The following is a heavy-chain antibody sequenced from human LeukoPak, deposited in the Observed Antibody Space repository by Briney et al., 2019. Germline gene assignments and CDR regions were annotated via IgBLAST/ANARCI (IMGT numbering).Heavy chain of an antibody. V-gene: IGHV1-18*01. CDR1: GYTFTSYG. CDR3: ARALIRGYRGSEY. D-gene: IGHD5-12*01. J-gene: IGHJ4*02. Sequence: ASVKVSCKTSGYTFTSYGISWVRQAPGQGLEWMGWISAYNGDTNYAQNLQGRVTITADESTSTAYMELSSLRSEDTAVYYCARALIRGYRGSEYWGQGTLVTVSS. CDR2: ISAYNGDT.